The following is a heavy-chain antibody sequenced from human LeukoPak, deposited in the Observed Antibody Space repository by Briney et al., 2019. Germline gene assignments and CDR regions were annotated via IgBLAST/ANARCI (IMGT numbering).Heavy chain of an antibody. CDR3: ASHCSSTSCPNDAFDI. CDR2: IYYSGST. D-gene: IGHD2-2*01. J-gene: IGHJ3*02. V-gene: IGHV4-59*01. Sequence: PSETLSLTCTVSGGSLSSYYWSWIRQPPGKGLEWIGYIYYSGSTNYNPSLKSRVTISVDTSKNQFSLKLSSVTAADTAVYYCASHCSSTSCPNDAFDIWGQGTMVTVSS. CDR1: GGSLSSYY.